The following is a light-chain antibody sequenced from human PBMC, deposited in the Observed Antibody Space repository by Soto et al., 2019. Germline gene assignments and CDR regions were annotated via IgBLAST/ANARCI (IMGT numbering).Light chain of an antibody. J-gene: IGKJ1*01. CDR3: QQYESSPMT. Sequence: EIVLTQSPGTLSLSPGERATLSCRASQSVTSSSLAWYRQKPGQAPRLLIYGASSRATGIPDRFSGSGSGTDFTLTISRLEPEDFAEYYCQQYESSPMTFGQGTKVEIK. V-gene: IGKV3-20*01. CDR1: QSVTSSS. CDR2: GAS.